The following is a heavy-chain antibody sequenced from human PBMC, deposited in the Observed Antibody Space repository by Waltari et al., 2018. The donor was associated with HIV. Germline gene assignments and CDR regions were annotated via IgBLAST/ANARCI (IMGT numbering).Heavy chain of an antibody. CDR2: VNPNSGGT. D-gene: IGHD3-16*01. CDR1: GYPFPSPGYY. Sequence: QAQLVQSGAEVKKPGASVKVSCKASGYPFPSPGYYVHWVRRAPGQGLEWMGWVNPNSGGTVYAQNFQGRVTMTRDTSISTAYMELSRLRSDDTAIYYCAVPWGMTEPTDYWGQGTLVTVSS. V-gene: IGHV1-2*02. J-gene: IGHJ4*02. CDR3: AVPWGMTEPTDY.